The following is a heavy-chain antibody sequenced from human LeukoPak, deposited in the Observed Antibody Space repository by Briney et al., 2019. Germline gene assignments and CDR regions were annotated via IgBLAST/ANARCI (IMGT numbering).Heavy chain of an antibody. J-gene: IGHJ4*02. CDR1: GFTFSSYS. CDR2: ISSSSSYI. D-gene: IGHD4-4*01. CDR3: VRNPRPKDSNGY. Sequence: PGGSLRLSCAASGFTFSSYSMNWVRQAPGKGLEWVSSISSSSSYIYYADSVKGRFTISRDNAKNSLYLQMNSLRAEDTAVYYCVRNPRPKDSNGYWGQGTLVTVSS. V-gene: IGHV3-21*01.